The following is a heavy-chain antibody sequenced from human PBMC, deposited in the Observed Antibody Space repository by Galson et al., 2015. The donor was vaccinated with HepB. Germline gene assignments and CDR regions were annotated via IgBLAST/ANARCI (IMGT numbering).Heavy chain of an antibody. V-gene: IGHV3-74*01. D-gene: IGHD3-10*01. CDR2: INIDGSLR. CDR1: GFSVSHYW. Sequence: SLRLSCAASGFSVSHYWMHWVRQVPGKGLVWVSRINIDGSLRGYADSVRGRFTISRDNAKNTLYLQMNSLRAEDTAVYYCSRDPFGPYDSWGQGVLVTVSS. J-gene: IGHJ4*02. CDR3: SRDPFGPYDS.